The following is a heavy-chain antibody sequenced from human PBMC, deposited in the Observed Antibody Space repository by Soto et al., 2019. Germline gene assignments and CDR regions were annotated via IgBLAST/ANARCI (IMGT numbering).Heavy chain of an antibody. Sequence: PSETLSLTCAVYGGSFIGYYWTWIRQPPGKGLEWIGEINHGGSTNYNSSLKSRATISVDTSKNQFSLKLSSVTAADTAVYYCARAYDFWSGYLVSGSDNYYMDVWGKGTTVTVSS. V-gene: IGHV4-34*01. D-gene: IGHD3-3*01. CDR2: INHGGST. CDR1: GGSFIGYY. CDR3: ARAYDFWSGYLVSGSDNYYMDV. J-gene: IGHJ6*03.